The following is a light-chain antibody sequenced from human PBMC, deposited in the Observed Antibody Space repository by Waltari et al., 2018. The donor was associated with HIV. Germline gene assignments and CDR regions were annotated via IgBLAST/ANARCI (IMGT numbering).Light chain of an antibody. CDR2: EVT. Sequence: QSALTQPAPLSGSPGQSITISFTETNGDFANYNLVSWYQQYTGRAPKLLIYEVTKRPSGVSNRFSGSKSGNTASLTISGLQAEDEADYYCFSYVSTTTLGLFGGGTKLTVL. CDR3: FSYVSTTTLGL. CDR1: NGDFANYNL. J-gene: IGLJ2*01. V-gene: IGLV2-14*02.